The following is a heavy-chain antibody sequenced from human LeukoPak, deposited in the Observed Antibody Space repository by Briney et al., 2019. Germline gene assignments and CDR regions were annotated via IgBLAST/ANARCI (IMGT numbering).Heavy chain of an antibody. J-gene: IGHJ4*02. Sequence: PGGSLRLSCAASGFTFSSYGMHWVRQAPGKGPEWVAVIWYDGSNKYYADSVKGRFTISRDNSKNTLYLQMNSLRAEDTAVYYCARDTYYYGSGSYYLDYWGQGTLVTVSS. CDR1: GFTFSSYG. CDR3: ARDTYYYGSGSYYLDY. V-gene: IGHV3-33*01. D-gene: IGHD3-10*01. CDR2: IWYDGSNK.